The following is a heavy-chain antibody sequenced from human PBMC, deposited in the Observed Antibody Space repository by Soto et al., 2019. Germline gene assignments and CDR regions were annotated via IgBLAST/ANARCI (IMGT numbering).Heavy chain of an antibody. CDR3: ARVSAAQYYGMDV. Sequence: PGGSLRLSCAASGFTFSSYAMSWVRQAPGKGLEWVSAISGSGGSTYYADSVKGRFTISRDNSKNTLYLQMNSLRAEDTAVYYCARVSAAQYYGMDVWGQGTTVTVSS. V-gene: IGHV3-23*01. D-gene: IGHD6-13*01. CDR1: GFTFSSYA. CDR2: ISGSGGST. J-gene: IGHJ6*02.